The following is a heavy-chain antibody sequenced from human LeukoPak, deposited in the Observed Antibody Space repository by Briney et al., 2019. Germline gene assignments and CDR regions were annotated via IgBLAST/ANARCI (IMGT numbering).Heavy chain of an antibody. CDR3: AKERSLAAGVDP. V-gene: IGHV3-30*02. J-gene: IGHJ5*02. D-gene: IGHD6-13*01. CDR1: GFTFSSYG. Sequence: GGSLRLSCAASGFTFSSYGMHWVRQAPGKGLEWVAFIRYDGSNKYYADSVKGRFTISRDNSKNTLYLQMNSLRAEDTAVYYCAKERSLAAGVDPWGQGTLVTVSS. CDR2: IRYDGSNK.